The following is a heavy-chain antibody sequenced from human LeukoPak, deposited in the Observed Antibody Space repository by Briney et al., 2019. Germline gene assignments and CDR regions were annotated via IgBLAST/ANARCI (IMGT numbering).Heavy chain of an antibody. CDR1: GFIFSSYA. V-gene: IGHV3-23*01. CDR3: AKAGHYGSGSYYSDY. Sequence: GGSLRLSCAASGFIFSSYAMTWVRQAPGRGLEWLSTISGSGTTTYYVDSVKGRFTVSRDNSKNTLYLQMSSLRAGDTAVHYCAKAGHYGSGSYYSDYWGRGTLVTVSP. CDR2: ISGSGTTT. D-gene: IGHD3-10*01. J-gene: IGHJ4*02.